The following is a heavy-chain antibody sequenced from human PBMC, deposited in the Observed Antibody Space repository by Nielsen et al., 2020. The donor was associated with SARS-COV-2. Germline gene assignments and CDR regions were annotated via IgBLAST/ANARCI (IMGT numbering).Heavy chain of an antibody. CDR3: ARDLRWLRSGGMDV. J-gene: IGHJ6*02. Sequence: GESLKISCAASGFTFSSYSMNWVRQAPGKGLEWVSSISSSSSYIYYADSVKGRFTISRDNAKNSLYLQMNSLRAEDTAVYYCARDLRWLRSGGMDVWGQGTTVTVSS. D-gene: IGHD5-12*01. V-gene: IGHV3-21*01. CDR2: ISSSSSYI. CDR1: GFTFSSYS.